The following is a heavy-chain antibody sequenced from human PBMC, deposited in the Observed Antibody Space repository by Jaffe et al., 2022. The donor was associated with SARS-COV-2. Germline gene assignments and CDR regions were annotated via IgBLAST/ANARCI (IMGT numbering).Heavy chain of an antibody. V-gene: IGHV3-23*01. CDR1: GFTFTRSA. D-gene: IGHD1-26*01. Sequence: EVQLLESGGGLVQPGGSLRLSCAASGFTFTRSAMSWVRQAPGKGLEWVSTITSSGGSTYYADSVKGRFTISRDNFKHTLFLQMNGLRADDTAIYYCAKTGEGGSYSYYYYGVDVWGQGTTVTVSS. CDR3: AKTGEGGSYSYYYYGVDV. J-gene: IGHJ6*02. CDR2: ITSSGGST.